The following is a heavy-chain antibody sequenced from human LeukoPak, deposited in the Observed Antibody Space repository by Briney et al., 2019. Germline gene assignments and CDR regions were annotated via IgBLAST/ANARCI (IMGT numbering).Heavy chain of an antibody. CDR2: INHSGST. Sequence: SETLSLTCAVYGGSFSGYYWSWIRQPPGKGLEWIGEINHSGSTNYNPSLKSRVTISVDTSKNQFSLKLSSVTAADTAVYYCARFGRDGYNVDYYYYYMDVWGKGTPVTVSS. D-gene: IGHD5-24*01. CDR1: GGSFSGYY. CDR3: ARFGRDGYNVDYYYYYMDV. J-gene: IGHJ6*03. V-gene: IGHV4-34*01.